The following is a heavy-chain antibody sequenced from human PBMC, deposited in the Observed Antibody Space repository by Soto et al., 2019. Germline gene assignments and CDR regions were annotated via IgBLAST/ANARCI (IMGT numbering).Heavy chain of an antibody. CDR3: AQDTYSRSGYG. V-gene: IGHV3-23*05. J-gene: IGHJ4*02. CDR2: IDKSGGDT. D-gene: IGHD5-12*01. Sequence: GVSLRLSCAASAVTFTTHLMTWVRQAPGKGLEWVSSIDKSGGDTYYADSVKGRFTISRDNSKNTLYLQMNGLRAEDTALYYCAQDTYSRSGYGWGQGTRVTVSS. CDR1: AVTFTTHL.